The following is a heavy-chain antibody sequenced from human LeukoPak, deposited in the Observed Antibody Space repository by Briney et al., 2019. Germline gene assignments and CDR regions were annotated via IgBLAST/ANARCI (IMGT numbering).Heavy chain of an antibody. CDR2: ISAYNGNT. J-gene: IGHJ4*02. D-gene: IGHD3-22*01. CDR1: GYTFTSYG. CDR3: ARTECMIVVVIPDY. Sequence: ASVKVSCKASGYTFTSYGISWVRQAPGQGLEWMGWISAYNGNTNYAQKLQGRVTMTTDTSTSTAYMELRSLRSDDTAVYYCARTECMIVVVIPDYWGQGTLVTVSS. V-gene: IGHV1-18*01.